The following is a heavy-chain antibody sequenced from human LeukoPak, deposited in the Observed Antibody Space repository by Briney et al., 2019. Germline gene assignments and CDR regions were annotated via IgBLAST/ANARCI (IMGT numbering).Heavy chain of an antibody. CDR3: ARQQLPTRACDI. CDR1: GFTFSSYW. D-gene: IGHD6-13*01. Sequence: GGSLRLSCAASGFTFSSYWMHWVRQAPGKGLVWVSRINTDGSSTSYADSVKGRFTISRDNAKNSLYLQMNSLRAEDTAVYFCARQQLPTRACDIWGQGTMVTVSS. V-gene: IGHV3-74*01. CDR2: INTDGSST. J-gene: IGHJ3*02.